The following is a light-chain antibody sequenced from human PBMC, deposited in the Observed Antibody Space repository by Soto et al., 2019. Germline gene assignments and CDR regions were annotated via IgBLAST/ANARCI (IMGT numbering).Light chain of an antibody. V-gene: IGKV3-20*01. CDR2: GAS. CDR3: QQRSTSPLT. J-gene: IGKJ5*01. CDR1: QIVSSSY. Sequence: PVNVPASPGALFTLSGXXXDQIVSSSYLAWYQQKPGQAPRFLIYGASKRATGIPDRFSGSGSGTDFTLTISRLEPEDFAVYYCQQRSTSPLTFGPGTRLENK.